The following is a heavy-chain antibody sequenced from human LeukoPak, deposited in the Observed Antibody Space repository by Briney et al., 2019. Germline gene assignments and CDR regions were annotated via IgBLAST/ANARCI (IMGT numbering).Heavy chain of an antibody. CDR2: MRQDGSDV. Sequence: GGSLTLSCAVSGFTSNTAWLTWVRQAPGKGPEWVADMRQDGSDVYYLDSVRGRFIISGNIVKNSVSLHMNRLTVEDTAMYYCVAYKFLLSWPAFDFWGRGTMVTVSS. V-gene: IGHV3-7*01. CDR3: VAYKFLLSWPAFDF. D-gene: IGHD6-13*01. CDR1: GFTSNTAW. J-gene: IGHJ3*01.